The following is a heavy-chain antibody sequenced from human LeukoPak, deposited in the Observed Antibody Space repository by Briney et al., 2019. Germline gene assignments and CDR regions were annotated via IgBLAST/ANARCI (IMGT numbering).Heavy chain of an antibody. CDR2: INSDGTGT. V-gene: IGHV3-74*01. D-gene: IGHD3-16*01. J-gene: IGHJ4*02. Sequence: GGSLRLSCEVSGFTFSRYWMHWVRQAPGKGLVWVSLINSDGTGTTYADSVRGRFTISRDNAKDTLYLQMNSLRAEDTAVYYCAKDSYGSLDYWGQGTLITVSS. CDR1: GFTFSRYW. CDR3: AKDSYGSLDY.